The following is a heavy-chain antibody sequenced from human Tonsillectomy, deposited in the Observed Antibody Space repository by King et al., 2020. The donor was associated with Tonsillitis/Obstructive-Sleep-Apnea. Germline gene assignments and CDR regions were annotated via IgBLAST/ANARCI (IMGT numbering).Heavy chain of an antibody. CDR1: GFTFNSYA. D-gene: IGHD5/OR15-5a*01. J-gene: IGHJ4*02. V-gene: IGHV3-23*04. CDR2: ISGRGGST. CDR3: AKDLSHNFDY. Sequence: VQLVQSGGGLVQPGGSLRLSCAASGFTFNSYAMTWVRQAPGKGLEWVAAISGRGGSTYYADSVKGRFTISRDNSKNTLYLQMNNLRAEDTAVYYCAKDLSHNFDYWGQGTLVTVSS.